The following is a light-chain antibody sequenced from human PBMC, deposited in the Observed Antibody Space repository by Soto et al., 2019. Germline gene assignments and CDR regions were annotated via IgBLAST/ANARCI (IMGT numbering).Light chain of an antibody. CDR2: GAS. CDR1: QSVSGSY. CDR3: QQYGDSPLT. V-gene: IGKV3-20*01. Sequence: EIVLTQSPGTLSLSPGERATHSCRASQSVSGSYLAWYQQKPGQAPRLLIYGASSRATGIPDRFSGSGSGTDFTVTISRLEPEDFAVYYCQQYGDSPLTFGGGTKVDIK. J-gene: IGKJ4*01.